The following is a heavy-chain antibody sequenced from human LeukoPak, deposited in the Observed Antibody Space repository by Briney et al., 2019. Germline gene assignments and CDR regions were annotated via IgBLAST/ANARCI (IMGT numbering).Heavy chain of an antibody. CDR1: GGAISSNNW. CDR2: IYHSGST. D-gene: IGHD3-10*01. Sequence: PSETLSLTCAVSGGAISSNNWWSWVRQPPGKGLEWIGEIYHSGSTDYKPSLESRVTISVDKSKNQFSLKLSSVTAADTAVYYCARGFYGSASYSSPGFHAFDVWGQGTMVTVSS. V-gene: IGHV4-4*02. CDR3: ARGFYGSASYSSPGFHAFDV. J-gene: IGHJ3*01.